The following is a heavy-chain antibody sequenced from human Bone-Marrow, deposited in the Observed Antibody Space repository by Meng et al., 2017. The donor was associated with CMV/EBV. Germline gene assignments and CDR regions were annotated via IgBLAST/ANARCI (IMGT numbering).Heavy chain of an antibody. CDR2: ISSSGTSI. Sequence: ESLKISCAVSGFTFSRYTMVWVRQAPGKGLEWVSSISSSGTSIYYADSVKGRFTISRDNAKNSLYLQMNSLRGEDTAVYFCARDSVPAHKTGDFHDYFYGKDVWDQRTTVTVSS. J-gene: IGHJ6*02. D-gene: IGHD2-2*01. CDR1: GFTFSRYT. CDR3: ARDSVPAHKTGDFHDYFYGKDV. V-gene: IGHV3-21*01.